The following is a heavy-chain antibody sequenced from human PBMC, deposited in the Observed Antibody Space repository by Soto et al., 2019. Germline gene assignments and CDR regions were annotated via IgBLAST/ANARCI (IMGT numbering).Heavy chain of an antibody. V-gene: IGHV4-34*01. CDR3: ARGSSWTHYFDY. CDR2: INHSGST. Sequence: QVQLQQWGAGLLKPSETLSLTCAVYGGSFSGYYWSWIRQPPGKGLEWIGEINHSGSTNYNPSLKSGVTISVDTSKNQFSLKLSSVTAADTAVYYCARGSSWTHYFDYWGQGTLVTVSS. CDR1: GGSFSGYY. J-gene: IGHJ4*02. D-gene: IGHD6-13*01.